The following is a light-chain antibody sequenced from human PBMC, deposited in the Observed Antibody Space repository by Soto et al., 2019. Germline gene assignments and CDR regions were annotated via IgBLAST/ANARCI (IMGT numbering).Light chain of an antibody. Sequence: ENVLAESPGTLSLSPGERATLSCRASQSVSSSYLAWYQHKPGQAPRFLIYGASTRATGIPDRFSGSGSGTDFTLTISRLEPEDFAVYYCQQYGSSPPTFGQGTKVDIK. CDR3: QQYGSSPPT. V-gene: IGKV3-20*01. CDR1: QSVSSSY. J-gene: IGKJ1*01. CDR2: GAS.